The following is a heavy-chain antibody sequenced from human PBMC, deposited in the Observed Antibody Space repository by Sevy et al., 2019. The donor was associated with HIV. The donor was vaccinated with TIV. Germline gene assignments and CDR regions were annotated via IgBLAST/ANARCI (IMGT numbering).Heavy chain of an antibody. CDR2: IKRDGSEK. CDR3: ARDCSSATCLWGLDV. V-gene: IGHV3-7*03. CDR1: GFTFSNYW. D-gene: IGHD2-2*01. Sequence: GGSLILSCAASGFTFSNYWMSWVRQAPGKGLEWVANIKRDGSEKYYVASVKGRFTISRDNAKTSLYLQMNSLRAEDTAVYYCARDCSSATCLWGLDVWGQGTTVTVSS. J-gene: IGHJ6*02.